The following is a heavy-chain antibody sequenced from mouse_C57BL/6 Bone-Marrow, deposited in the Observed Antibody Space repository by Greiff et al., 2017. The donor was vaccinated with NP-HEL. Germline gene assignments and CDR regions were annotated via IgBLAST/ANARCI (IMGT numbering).Heavy chain of an antibody. V-gene: IGHV5-4*01. CDR1: GFTFSSYA. D-gene: IGHD2-2*01. CDR3: ARDRVIPSPYAMDY. Sequence: DVQLVESGGGLVKPGGSLKLSCAASGFTFSSYAMSWVRQTPEKRLEWVATISDGGSYTYYPDNVKGRFTISRDNAKNNLYLQMSHLKSEDTAMYYCARDRVIPSPYAMDYWGQGTSVTVSS. J-gene: IGHJ4*01. CDR2: ISDGGSYT.